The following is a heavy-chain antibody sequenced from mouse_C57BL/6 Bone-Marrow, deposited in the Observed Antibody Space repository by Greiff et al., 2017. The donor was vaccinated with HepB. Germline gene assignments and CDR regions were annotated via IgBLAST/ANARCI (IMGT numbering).Heavy chain of an antibody. D-gene: IGHD1-1*01. CDR3: ARNYYGSSYEGAMDY. J-gene: IGHJ4*01. Sequence: VQVVDSGPGLVQPSQSLSITCTVSGFSLTSYGVHWVRQSPGKGLEWLGVIWSGGSTDYNAAFISRLSISKDNSKSQVFFKMNSLQADDTAIYYCARNYYGSSYEGAMDYWGQGTSVTVSS. CDR1: GFSLTSYG. CDR2: IWSGGST. V-gene: IGHV2-2*01.